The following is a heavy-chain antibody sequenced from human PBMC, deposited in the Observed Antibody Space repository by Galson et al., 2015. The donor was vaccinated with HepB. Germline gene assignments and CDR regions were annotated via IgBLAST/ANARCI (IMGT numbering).Heavy chain of an antibody. J-gene: IGHJ4*02. CDR3: ARDRLSGGDCLDH. V-gene: IGHV3-33*01. D-gene: IGHD2-21*02. CDR1: GFIFRSYG. CDR2: IYSDGSNK. Sequence: SLRLSCAGSGFIFRSYGIHWVRQAPGKGLEWLAVIYSDGSNKYYADSVKGRFTISRDNPKNTLYLQMTSLGAEDTAVYYCARDRLSGGDCLDHWGQGTLVTVSS.